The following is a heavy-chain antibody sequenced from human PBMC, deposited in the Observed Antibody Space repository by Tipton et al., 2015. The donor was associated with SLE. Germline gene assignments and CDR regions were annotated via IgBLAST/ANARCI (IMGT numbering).Heavy chain of an antibody. Sequence: LSLTCSASGFTFGDFGMSWFRQAPGKGLEWVAFIRSKDYGGTPEYAASVRGRFIISRDDSKSIAYLQMNSLKTDDTAVYFCSRRDGWATEFDYWGQGTQVTVSS. V-gene: IGHV3-49*03. D-gene: IGHD5-24*01. J-gene: IGHJ4*02. CDR2: IRSKDYGGTP. CDR3: SRRDGWATEFDY. CDR1: GFTFGDFG.